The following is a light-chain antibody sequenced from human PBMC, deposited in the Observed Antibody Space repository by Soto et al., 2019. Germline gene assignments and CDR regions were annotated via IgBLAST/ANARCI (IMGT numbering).Light chain of an antibody. CDR3: QQYNSYLWT. CDR1: QSISSW. J-gene: IGKJ1*01. CDR2: DAS. V-gene: IGKV1-5*01. Sequence: DIQMTQSPSTLSASVGDRVTITCRASQSISSWLAWYQQKPGKAPKLLIYDASSLESGFPSRFSGSGSGTEITLTISSLQPDDFATYYCQQYNSYLWTFGQGTKV.